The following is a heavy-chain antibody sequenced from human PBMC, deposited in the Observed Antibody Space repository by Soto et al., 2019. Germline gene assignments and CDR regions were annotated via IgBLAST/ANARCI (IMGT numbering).Heavy chain of an antibody. D-gene: IGHD2-2*01. CDR2: IIPILGTA. Sequence: SVKVSCKASGGTFSSYAISWVRQAPGQGLEWMGGIIPILGTANYAQKFQGRVTITADESTSTAYMELSSLRSEDTAVYYCARGGGGSDCSSTSCLDYYYGMDVWGQGTTVTVSS. CDR1: GGTFSSYA. J-gene: IGHJ6*02. V-gene: IGHV1-69*13. CDR3: ARGGGGSDCSSTSCLDYYYGMDV.